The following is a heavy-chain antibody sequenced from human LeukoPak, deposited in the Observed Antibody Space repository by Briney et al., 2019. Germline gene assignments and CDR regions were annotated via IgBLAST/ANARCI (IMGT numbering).Heavy chain of an antibody. J-gene: IGHJ4*02. Sequence: ASVKVSCKASGYTFTSYGISWVRQAPGHRLEWMGWISAYNGNTTYTQTLPGRVTMTTDTSTSTASMELRSMRSVDTAVSYCARVYRCGWEQGVLSYWGQGTLVTVSS. V-gene: IGHV1-18*01. CDR3: ARVYRCGWEQGVLSY. CDR1: GYTFTSYG. D-gene: IGHD1-26*01. CDR2: ISAYNGNT.